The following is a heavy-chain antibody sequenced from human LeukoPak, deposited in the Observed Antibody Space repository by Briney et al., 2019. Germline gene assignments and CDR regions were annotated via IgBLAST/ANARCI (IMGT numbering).Heavy chain of an antibody. CDR2: IYYSGST. D-gene: IGHD6-13*01. Sequence: TLSLTCTVPGGSISSGGYYWSWIRQHPGKGLEWIGYIYYSGSTSYNPSLKSRVTISVDTSKNQFSLKLSSVTAADTAMYYCARCRIAAGSIWEDYWGQGTLVTVSS. CDR3: ARCRIAAGSIWEDY. J-gene: IGHJ4*02. V-gene: IGHV4-31*03. CDR1: GGSISSGGYY.